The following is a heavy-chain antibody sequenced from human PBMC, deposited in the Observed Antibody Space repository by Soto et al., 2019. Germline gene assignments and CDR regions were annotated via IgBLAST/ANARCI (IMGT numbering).Heavy chain of an antibody. D-gene: IGHD6-19*01. V-gene: IGHV3-33*01. CDR1: GFTFSSYG. Sequence: QVQPVESGGGVVQPGRSLRLSCAASGFTFSSYGMHWVRQAPGKGLEWVAVIWYDGSNKYYADSVKGRFTISRDNSKNGLYLQMNSLRAEDTAVYYCARDQHVSQWLSYDYWGQGTLVTVSS. J-gene: IGHJ4*02. CDR2: IWYDGSNK. CDR3: ARDQHVSQWLSYDY.